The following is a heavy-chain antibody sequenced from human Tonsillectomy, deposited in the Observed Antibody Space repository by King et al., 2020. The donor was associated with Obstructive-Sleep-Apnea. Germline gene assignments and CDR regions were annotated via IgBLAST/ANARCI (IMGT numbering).Heavy chain of an antibody. V-gene: IGHV3-43D*03. J-gene: IGHJ6*02. CDR3: AIDSGYRARPFLRTLGYYYYYGMDV. D-gene: IGHD5-18*01. Sequence: VQLVESGGVVVQPGGSLRLSCAASGFTFDDYAMHWVRQAPGKGLEWVSLISWDGGSTYYADSVKGGFTLSRDNSKNSLYLQMNGLRAEDTALYYCAIDSGYRARPFLRTLGYYYYYGMDVWGQGTTVTVSS. CDR1: GFTFDDYA. CDR2: ISWDGGST.